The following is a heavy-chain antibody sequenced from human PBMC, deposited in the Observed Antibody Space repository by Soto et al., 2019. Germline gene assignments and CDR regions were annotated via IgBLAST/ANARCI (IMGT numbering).Heavy chain of an antibody. D-gene: IGHD6-19*01. CDR2: ISYAGNNK. CDR3: AREEAGAWYHFDY. CDR1: GFTFSNYD. V-gene: IGHV3-30-3*01. J-gene: IGHJ4*02. Sequence: VGSLRLSCAASGFTFSNYDMHWVRQAPGKGLEWVAFISYAGNNKHYADSVKGRFTISRDNSKNTLDLQMNSLRAEDTAVYYCAREEAGAWYHFDYWGQGTLVTVSS.